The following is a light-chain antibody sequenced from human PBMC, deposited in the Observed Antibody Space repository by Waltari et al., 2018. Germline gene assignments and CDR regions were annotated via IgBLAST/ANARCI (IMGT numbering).Light chain of an antibody. CDR3: QSYDSSLSGSV. J-gene: IGLJ2*01. CDR2: GNS. V-gene: IGLV1-40*01. CDR1: SSNIGTGYD. Sequence: QSVLTQPPSVSGAPGQRVTISCTGSSSNIGTGYDVHWYQQLPGTAPKLLIYGNSNRPSGGPDRFSGSKSGTSASLAITGLQAEDEADYYGQSYDSSLSGSVFGGGTKLTVL.